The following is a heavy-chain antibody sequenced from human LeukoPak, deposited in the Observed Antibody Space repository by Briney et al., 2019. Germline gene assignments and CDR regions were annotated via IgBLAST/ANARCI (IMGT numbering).Heavy chain of an antibody. CDR3: ASLAYDSSGYPIYY. CDR1: GGSISSYY. V-gene: IGHV4-34*01. J-gene: IGHJ4*02. CDR2: INHSGST. D-gene: IGHD3-22*01. Sequence: SETLSLTCTVSGGSISSYYWSWIRQPPGKGLEWIGEINHSGSTNYNPSLKSRVTISVDTSKNQFSLKLSSVTAADTAVYYCASLAYDSSGYPIYYWGQGTLVTVSS.